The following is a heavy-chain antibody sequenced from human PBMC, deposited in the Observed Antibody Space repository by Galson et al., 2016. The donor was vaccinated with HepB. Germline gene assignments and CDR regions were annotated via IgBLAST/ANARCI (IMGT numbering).Heavy chain of an antibody. V-gene: IGHV4-4*07. J-gene: IGHJ6*02. CDR2: IYTSGST. D-gene: IGHD4-17*01. CDR3: VSRRLRNPYYYYGMDV. CDR1: GGSISSYY. Sequence: SETLSLTCTVSGGSISSYYWSWIRQPAGKGLEWIRRIYTSGSTKYNPSLKSRVSMSVDTSKKKLSLKLSSVTAADTAVYYCVSRRLRNPYYYYGMDVWGQGSTVTVSS.